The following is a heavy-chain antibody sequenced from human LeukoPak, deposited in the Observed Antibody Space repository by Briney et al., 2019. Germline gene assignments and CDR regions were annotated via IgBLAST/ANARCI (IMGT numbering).Heavy chain of an antibody. CDR1: GFTFSSSY. D-gene: IGHD6-13*01. Sequence: GGSLRLSCAASGFTFSSSYMSWVRQAPGKGLEWVSVIYSGGSTYYSDSVKGRFTISRDNAKNSLYLQMNSLRAEDMALYYCAKDRDSSSWCYFDYWGQGTLVTVSS. CDR3: AKDRDSSSWCYFDY. CDR2: IYSGGST. J-gene: IGHJ4*02. V-gene: IGHV3-53*05.